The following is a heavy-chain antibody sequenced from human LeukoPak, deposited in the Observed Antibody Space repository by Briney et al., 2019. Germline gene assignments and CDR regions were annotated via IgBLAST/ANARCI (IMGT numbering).Heavy chain of an antibody. Sequence: PSETLSLTCTVSGGSISSSSYYWGWIRQPPGKGLEWIGSIYYSGSTYYNPSLKSRVTISVDTSKNQFSLKLSSVTAADTAVYYCARICSSTSCYGAFDLWGQGTMVTVSS. D-gene: IGHD2-2*01. CDR3: ARICSSTSCYGAFDL. V-gene: IGHV4-39*07. CDR1: GGSISSSSYY. CDR2: IYYSGST. J-gene: IGHJ3*01.